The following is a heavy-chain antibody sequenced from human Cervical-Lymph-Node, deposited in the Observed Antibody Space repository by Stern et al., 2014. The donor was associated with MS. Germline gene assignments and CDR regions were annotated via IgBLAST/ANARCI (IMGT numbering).Heavy chain of an antibody. CDR1: GYTLTNYT. CDR3: ARDFVDTAMITRSDYLDC. Sequence: QVQLVQSGSELKKPGASVKVSCKASGYTLTNYTINWVRQAPGQGLEWMGGINNKTGNSTYAQAFTGRFVFSLDTSVSTAYLQISTLKAEDTAVYYCARDFVDTAMITRSDYLDCWGQGTLVTVSS. CDR2: INNKTGNS. J-gene: IGHJ4*02. D-gene: IGHD5-18*01. V-gene: IGHV7-4-1*02.